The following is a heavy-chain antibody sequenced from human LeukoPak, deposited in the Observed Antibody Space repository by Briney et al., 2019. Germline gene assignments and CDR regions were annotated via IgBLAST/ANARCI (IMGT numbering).Heavy chain of an antibody. Sequence: SETLSLTCAVSGGSISSGGYSWSWIRQPPGKGLEWIGYIYHSGSTYYNPSLKSRVTISVDTSKNQFSLKLSSVTAADTAVYYCARDCYGDRGGIFDYWGQGTLVTVSS. D-gene: IGHD4-17*01. J-gene: IGHJ4*02. CDR3: ARDCYGDRGGIFDY. V-gene: IGHV4-30-2*01. CDR2: IYHSGST. CDR1: GGSISSGGYS.